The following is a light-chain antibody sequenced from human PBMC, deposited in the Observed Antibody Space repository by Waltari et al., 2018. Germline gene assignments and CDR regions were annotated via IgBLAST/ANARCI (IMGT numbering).Light chain of an antibody. CDR1: QSISTH. Sequence: DIQMTQSPSSLSASVGDRVPITCRASQSISTHLNWYQQKPGKAPKLLIYAASNLQSGVPSRFSGRGSGTDFTLTISSLQPEDFAVYYCQQSYNTPRTFGPGTKVDIK. V-gene: IGKV1-39*01. CDR2: AAS. J-gene: IGKJ3*01. CDR3: QQSYNTPRT.